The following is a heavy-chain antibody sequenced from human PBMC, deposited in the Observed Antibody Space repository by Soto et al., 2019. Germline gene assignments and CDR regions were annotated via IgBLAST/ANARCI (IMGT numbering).Heavy chain of an antibody. CDR3: ARDRAGALYFDY. CDR1: GGSISRGGSY. D-gene: IGHD6-13*01. CDR2: IYYSGNT. J-gene: IGHJ4*02. Sequence: QVQLQESGPGLVKPSQTLSLICTVSGGSISRGGSYWNWIRQHPGKGREWIGYIYYSGNTYYSQSLKSRVTITVDTSKNQCSLKLSSVTAADTAVYYCARDRAGALYFDYWGQGTLVTVSS. V-gene: IGHV4-31*03.